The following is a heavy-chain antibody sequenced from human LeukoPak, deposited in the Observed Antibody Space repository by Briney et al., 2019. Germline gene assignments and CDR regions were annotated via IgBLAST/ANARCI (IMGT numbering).Heavy chain of an antibody. V-gene: IGHV4-31*03. CDR1: CGSISSGGYY. J-gene: IGHJ4*02. CDR2: IYYSGST. CDR3: ARGYCSGGSCYSGLFDY. D-gene: IGHD2-15*01. Sequence: SQTLSLTCTVSCGSISSGGYYWSWIRQHPGKGLEWIGYIYYSGSTYYNPSLKSRVTISVDTSKNQFSLKLSSVTAADTAVYYCARGYCSGGSCYSGLFDYWGQGTLVTVSS.